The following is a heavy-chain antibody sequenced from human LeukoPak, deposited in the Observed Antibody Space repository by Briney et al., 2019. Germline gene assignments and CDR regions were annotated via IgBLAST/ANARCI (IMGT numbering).Heavy chain of an antibody. D-gene: IGHD6-13*01. CDR1: GGTFSSYA. CDR2: MNPNSGNT. J-gene: IGHJ6*03. Sequence: ASVKVSCKASGGTFSSYAISWVRQATGQGLEWMGWMNPNSGNTGYAQKFQGRVTITRNTSISTAYMELSSLRSEDTAVYYCARGRGAAAGTDYYYMDVWGKGTTVTVSS. V-gene: IGHV1-8*03. CDR3: ARGRGAAAGTDYYYMDV.